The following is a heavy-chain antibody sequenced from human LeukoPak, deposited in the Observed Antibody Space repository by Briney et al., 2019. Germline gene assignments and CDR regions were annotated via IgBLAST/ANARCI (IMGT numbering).Heavy chain of an antibody. V-gene: IGHV4-34*01. Sequence: PSETLSLTCAVYGGSFSGYYWSWIRQPPGKGLEWIGEINHSGGTNYNPSLKSRVTISVDTSKNQLSLKLSSVTAADTAVYYCARRADWGYNYYYYYYMDVWGKGTTVTVSS. CDR1: GGSFSGYY. D-gene: IGHD7-27*01. CDR2: INHSGGT. J-gene: IGHJ6*03. CDR3: ARRADWGYNYYYYYYMDV.